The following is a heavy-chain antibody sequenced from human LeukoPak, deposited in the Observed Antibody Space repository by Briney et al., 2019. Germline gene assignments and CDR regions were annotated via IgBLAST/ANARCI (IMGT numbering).Heavy chain of an antibody. Sequence: PSETLSPTCTVSGYSISSGYYWGWIRQPPGKGLEWIGSIYHSGSTYYNPSLESRVTISVDTSKNQFSLKLSSVTAADTAVYYCATSGWYLLPGVYWGQGTLVTVSS. CDR3: ATSGWYLLPGVY. CDR1: GYSISSGYY. CDR2: IYHSGST. D-gene: IGHD6-19*01. J-gene: IGHJ4*02. V-gene: IGHV4-38-2*02.